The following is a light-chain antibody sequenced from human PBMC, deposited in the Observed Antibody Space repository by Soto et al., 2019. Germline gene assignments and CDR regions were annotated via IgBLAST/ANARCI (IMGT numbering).Light chain of an antibody. CDR1: QRITDTF. CDR2: GAS. J-gene: IGKJ2*01. Sequence: EIVLPPSPVTLSLSPGERATLSCRASQRITDTFLAWFQQKPGLAPRLLLSGASTRASGVPDRFSGGGSGTEFVLTISRLEPEDCEVYFCQQDGRSPFTFGQGTKLQIK. CDR3: QQDGRSPFT. V-gene: IGKV3-20*01.